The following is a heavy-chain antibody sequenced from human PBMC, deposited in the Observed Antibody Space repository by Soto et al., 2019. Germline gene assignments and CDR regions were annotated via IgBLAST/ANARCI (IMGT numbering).Heavy chain of an antibody. V-gene: IGHV4-31*03. J-gene: IGHJ5*02. CDR2: IYYSGST. CDR3: ARWWSGSRQGFDP. Sequence: QVQLQESGPGLVKPSQTLSLTCTVSGGSISSGDYYWSWIRQHPGKGLEWIGYIYYSGSTYYTPSLKSRVTISVDTSTTQFSLKLSSVTAADTAVYYCARWWSGSRQGFDPWGQGTLVTVSS. D-gene: IGHD3-3*01. CDR1: GGSISSGDYY.